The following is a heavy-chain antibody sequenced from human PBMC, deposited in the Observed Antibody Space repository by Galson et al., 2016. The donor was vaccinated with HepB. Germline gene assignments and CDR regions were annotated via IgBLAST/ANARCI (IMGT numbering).Heavy chain of an antibody. CDR1: GGPISSSSYY. CDR3: ARGVAAGIYAFDI. J-gene: IGHJ3*02. Sequence: ETLSLTCTVSGGPISSSSYYWGWIRQPPGKGLEWIGNIDYSGSTYYNPSLKSRVTISVDTSKNQFSLKLSSVTVADTAVYFCARGVAAGIYAFDIWGQGTMVTVSS. CDR2: IDYSGST. D-gene: IGHD6-19*01. V-gene: IGHV4-39*01.